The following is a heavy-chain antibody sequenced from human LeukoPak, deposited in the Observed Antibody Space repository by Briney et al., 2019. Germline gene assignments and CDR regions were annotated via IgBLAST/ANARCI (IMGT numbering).Heavy chain of an antibody. D-gene: IGHD2-2*01. CDR3: ARDGCSSTSCYTRFDP. CDR2: IYYSGST. Sequence: SETLSLTCTVSGGSVSSGSYYWSWIRHPPGKGLEWIGYIYYSGSTDYNPSLKSRVTISVDTSKNQFSLKLSSVTAADTAMYYCARDGCSSTSCYTRFDPWGQGTLVTVFS. V-gene: IGHV4-61*01. CDR1: GGSVSSGSYY. J-gene: IGHJ5*02.